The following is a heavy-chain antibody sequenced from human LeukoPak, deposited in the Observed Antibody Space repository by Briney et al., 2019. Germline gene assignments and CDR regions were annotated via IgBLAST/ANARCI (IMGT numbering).Heavy chain of an antibody. CDR1: GFTFSSYG. D-gene: IGHD6-13*01. J-gene: IGHJ5*02. Sequence: GGSLRLSCAASGFTFSSYGMHWVRQAPGKGLEWVAVISYDGSNKYYADSVKGRFTISRDNSKNTLYLQMNSLRAEDTAVYYCAKDRGSSFDPWGQGTLVTVSS. CDR3: AKDRGSSFDP. V-gene: IGHV3-30*18. CDR2: ISYDGSNK.